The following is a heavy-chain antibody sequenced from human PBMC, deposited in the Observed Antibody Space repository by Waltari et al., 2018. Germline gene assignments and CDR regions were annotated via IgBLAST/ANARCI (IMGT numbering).Heavy chain of an antibody. V-gene: IGHV3-21*01. J-gene: IGHJ4*02. CDR3: AREWGVMVGTAGYYFDY. Sequence: EVQLVGSGGGLVMPGGSLRLSCAAFGLTFSRHFLKWVRQAPGKGLEWVSSISSGSSYIFYADSVKGRFTISRDNAKNSLYLQMNSLRVEDTAVYYCAREWGVMVGTAGYYFDYWGQGSLVTVSS. D-gene: IGHD3-9*01. CDR1: GLTFSRHF. CDR2: ISSGSSYI.